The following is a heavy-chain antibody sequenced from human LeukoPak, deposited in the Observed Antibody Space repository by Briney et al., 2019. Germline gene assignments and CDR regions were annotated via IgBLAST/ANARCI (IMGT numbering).Heavy chain of an antibody. CDR2: FDPEDGET. CDR1: GYTLTELS. J-gene: IGHJ4*02. CDR3: TAGETAADPYYFDY. Sequence: ASVKVSCKVSGYTLTELSMHWVRQAPGKGLEWMGGFDPEDGETIYAQKFQGRVTMTEDTSTDTAYMELSSLRSEDTAVYYCTAGETAADPYYFDYWGQGTLVTVSS. D-gene: IGHD6-13*01. V-gene: IGHV1-24*01.